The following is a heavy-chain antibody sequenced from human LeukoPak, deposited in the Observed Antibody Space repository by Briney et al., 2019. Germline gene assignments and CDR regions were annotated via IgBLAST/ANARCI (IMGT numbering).Heavy chain of an antibody. CDR1: GFTASGSA. D-gene: IGHD2-2*01. CDR3: ISSGLREYQYYGMDV. CDR2: IRSKANNYAT. J-gene: IGHJ6*02. Sequence: PGGSLRLSCAASGFTASGSAIHWVRQASGKGLEWIGHIRSKANNYATAYIASVKGRFSLSRDDSKNMAFLQMNSLETEDTAVYYCISSGLREYQYYGMDVWGQGTTVTVSS. V-gene: IGHV3-73*01.